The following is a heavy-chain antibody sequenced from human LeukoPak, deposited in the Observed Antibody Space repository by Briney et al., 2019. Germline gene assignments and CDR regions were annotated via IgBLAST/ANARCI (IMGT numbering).Heavy chain of an antibody. Sequence: GASVKVSCKASGYTFTGYYMHWVRHAPGQGLEWMGWINPNSGGTNYAQKFQGRVTMTRDTSISTAYMELSRLRSDDTAVYYCARGAARRYSYVDAFDIWGQGTMVTVSS. CDR2: INPNSGGT. J-gene: IGHJ3*02. CDR1: GYTFTGYY. CDR3: ARGAARRYSYVDAFDI. D-gene: IGHD5-18*01. V-gene: IGHV1-2*02.